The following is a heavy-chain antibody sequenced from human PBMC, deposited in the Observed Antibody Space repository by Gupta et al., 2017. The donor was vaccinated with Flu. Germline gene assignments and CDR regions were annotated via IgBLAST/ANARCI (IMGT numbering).Heavy chain of an antibody. CDR3: ARDYDSTAYYGLDV. D-gene: IGHD3-22*01. CDR2: INSDSVYI. CDR1: GFEFSDYT. Sequence: EVQLVESGGSLVKPGGSLRLSCAASGFEFSDYTMRWFRQAPGRGLEWVSSINSDSVYIYYADSVRGRFTISRDNAKDFLFLQMNSLRAEDTAIYYCARDYDSTAYYGLDVWGQGTAVTVSS. J-gene: IGHJ6*02. V-gene: IGHV3-21*02.